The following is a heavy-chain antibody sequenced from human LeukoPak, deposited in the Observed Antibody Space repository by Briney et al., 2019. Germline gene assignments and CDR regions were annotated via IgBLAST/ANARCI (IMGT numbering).Heavy chain of an antibody. CDR1: GGSFSGYY. J-gene: IGHJ5*02. V-gene: IGHV4-34*01. D-gene: IGHD3-10*01. CDR2: INHSGST. CDR3: VRGRYYYGSGRGTVFDP. Sequence: SETLSLTCAVYGGSFSGYYWSWIRQPPGKGLEWIGEINHSGSTNYNPSLKSRVTISVDTSKNQFSLKLSSVTAADTAVYYCVRGRYYYGSGRGTVFDPWGQGTLVTVSS.